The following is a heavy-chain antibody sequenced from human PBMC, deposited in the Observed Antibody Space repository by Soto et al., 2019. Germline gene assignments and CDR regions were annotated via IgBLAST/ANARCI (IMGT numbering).Heavy chain of an antibody. Sequence: GGSLRLPCAASGFSFSTYAMNWVRQAPGRGLEWVSVISDSGGDTKFADSVKGRFTMSRDNSKNMLYLQMTSLRAEDTAIYYCAKGLRGGYPGSRIFEYWGQGTPVTVSS. V-gene: IGHV3-23*01. J-gene: IGHJ4*02. CDR2: ISDSGGDT. CDR3: AKGLRGGYPGSRIFEY. CDR1: GFSFSTYA. D-gene: IGHD3-10*01.